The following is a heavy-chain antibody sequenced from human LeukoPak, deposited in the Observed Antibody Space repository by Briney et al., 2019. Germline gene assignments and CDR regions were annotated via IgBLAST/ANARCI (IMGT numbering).Heavy chain of an antibody. CDR1: GGSFSGYY. Sequence: SETLSLTCAVYGGSFSGYYWSWIRQPPGKGLEWIGEINHSGSTNYNPSLKSRVTISVDTSKNQFSLKLSSVTAADTAVYYCARSRYGSGSSYTIHFDYWGQGTLVTVSS. D-gene: IGHD3-10*01. CDR2: INHSGST. J-gene: IGHJ4*02. CDR3: ARSRYGSGSSYTIHFDY. V-gene: IGHV4-34*01.